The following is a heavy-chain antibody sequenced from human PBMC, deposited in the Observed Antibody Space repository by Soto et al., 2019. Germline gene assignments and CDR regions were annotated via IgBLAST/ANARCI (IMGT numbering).Heavy chain of an antibody. V-gene: IGHV3-48*02. J-gene: IGHJ4*02. CDR1: GFTFSSYS. Sequence: EVQLVESGGGLVQPGRSLRLSCAASGFTFSSYSMNWVRQAPGKGLEWISYISPSSSTIYYADYVKGRFTISRDNAKNSLYLQMNSLRDDDTAVYYCTRVETEWGQGTLVTVSS. D-gene: IGHD2-21*02. CDR2: ISPSSSTI. CDR3: TRVETE.